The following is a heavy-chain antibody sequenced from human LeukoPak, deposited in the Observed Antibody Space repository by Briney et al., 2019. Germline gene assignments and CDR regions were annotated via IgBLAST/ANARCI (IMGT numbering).Heavy chain of an antibody. D-gene: IGHD3-22*01. CDR3: ARYYDYYDSSGYYYDY. CDR2: LYSGGYT. CDR1: GFTFSSYA. V-gene: IGHV3-66*01. J-gene: IGHJ4*02. Sequence: GGSLRLSCAASGFTFSSYAMSWVRQAPGKGLEWVSILYSGGYTHYADSVKGRFTISRDNSKNTLYLQMNSLRAEDTAVYYCARYYDYYDSSGYYYDYWGQGTLVTVSS.